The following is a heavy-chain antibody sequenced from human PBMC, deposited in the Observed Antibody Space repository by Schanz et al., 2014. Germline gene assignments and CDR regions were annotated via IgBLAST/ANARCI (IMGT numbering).Heavy chain of an antibody. J-gene: IGHJ4*02. CDR3: VGDSFFALDY. Sequence: EVHLVESGGGLVQPGGSLRLSCAASGITFSSHSFNWVRQAPGKGLEWVSYVSRSTPDIYYADSVKGRFTISRDNAKNALYLEMNSLRAEDTAVYYCVGDSFFALDYWGQGTLVTVAS. V-gene: IGHV3-48*01. CDR2: VSRSTPDI. CDR1: GITFSSHS. D-gene: IGHD3-3*01.